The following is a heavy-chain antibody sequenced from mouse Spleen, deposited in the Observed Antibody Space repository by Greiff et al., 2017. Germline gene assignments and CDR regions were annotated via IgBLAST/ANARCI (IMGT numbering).Heavy chain of an antibody. CDR2: IWRGGST. V-gene: IGHV2-5*01. CDR1: GFSLTSYG. Sequence: VQLQQSGPGLVQPSQSLSITCTVSGFSLTSYGVHWVRQSPGKGLEWLGVIWRGGSTDYNAAFMSRLSITKDNSKSQVFFKMNSLQADDTAIYYCAKNQDYYGSSYYAMDYWGQGTSVTVSS. J-gene: IGHJ4*01. D-gene: IGHD1-1*01. CDR3: AKNQDYYGSSYYAMDY.